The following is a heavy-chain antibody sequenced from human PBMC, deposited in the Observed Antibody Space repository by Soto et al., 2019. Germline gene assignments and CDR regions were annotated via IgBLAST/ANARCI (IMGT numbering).Heavy chain of an antibody. V-gene: IGHV3-11*06. CDR1: GFTFSDYY. CDR2: ISSSSSYT. CDR3: ARGYYDSSGYTGFDY. Sequence: TGGSLRLSCAASGFTFSDYYMSWIRQAPGKGLEWVSYISSSSSYTNYADSVKGRFTISRDNAKNSLHLQMNSLRAEDTAVYYCARGYYDSSGYTGFDYWGQGTLVTVSS. J-gene: IGHJ4*02. D-gene: IGHD3-22*01.